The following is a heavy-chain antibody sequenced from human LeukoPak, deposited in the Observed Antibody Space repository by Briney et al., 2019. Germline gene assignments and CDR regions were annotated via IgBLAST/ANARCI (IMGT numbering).Heavy chain of an antibody. D-gene: IGHD1-26*01. V-gene: IGHV1-8*03. Sequence: ASVKVSCKASGYTFTSYDINWVRQATGQGLEWMGWMNPNSGNTGYAQKFQGRVTITRNTSISTAYMELSSLRSEDTAVYYCARGEWELNAFDIWDQGTMVTVSS. J-gene: IGHJ3*02. CDR1: GYTFTSYD. CDR2: MNPNSGNT. CDR3: ARGEWELNAFDI.